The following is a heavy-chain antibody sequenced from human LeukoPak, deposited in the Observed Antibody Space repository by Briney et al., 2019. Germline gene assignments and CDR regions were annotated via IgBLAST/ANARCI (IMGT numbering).Heavy chain of an antibody. J-gene: IGHJ5*02. Sequence: SVKVSCKASGGTFSSYAISWVRQAPGQGLEWMGGIIPIFGTANYAQKFQGRVTITADKSTSTAYMELSSLRSEDTAVYYCARSNDYGDSWFDPWGQGTLVTVSS. D-gene: IGHD4-17*01. V-gene: IGHV1-69*06. CDR2: IIPIFGTA. CDR3: ARSNDYGDSWFDP. CDR1: GGTFSSYA.